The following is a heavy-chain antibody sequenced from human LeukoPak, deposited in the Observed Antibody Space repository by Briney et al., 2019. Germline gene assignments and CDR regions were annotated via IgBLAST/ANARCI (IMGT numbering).Heavy chain of an antibody. J-gene: IGHJ4*02. Sequence: ASVKVSCKASGYTFTSYGISWVRQSPGQGLEWMGWISAYNGNTNYAQKLQGRVTMTTDTSTSTAYMELRSLRSDDTAVYYCARDRLRFLEWLFAEFDYWGQGTLVTVSS. CDR3: ARDRLRFLEWLFAEFDY. D-gene: IGHD3-3*01. V-gene: IGHV1-18*01. CDR1: GYTFTSYG. CDR2: ISAYNGNT.